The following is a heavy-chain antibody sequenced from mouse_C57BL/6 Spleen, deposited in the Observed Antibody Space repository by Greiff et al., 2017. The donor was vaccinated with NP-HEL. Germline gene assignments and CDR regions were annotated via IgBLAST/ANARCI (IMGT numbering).Heavy chain of an antibody. CDR2: INPSNGGT. CDR1: GYTFTSYW. D-gene: IGHD4-1*02. V-gene: IGHV1-53*01. CDR3: ARSSTGTRYFDV. J-gene: IGHJ1*03. Sequence: QVQLQQPGTELVKPGASVKLSCKASGYTFTSYWMHWVKQRPGQGLEWIGNINPSNGGTNYNEKFKSKATLTVDKSSSTAYMQLSSLTSEDSAVYDCARSSTGTRYFDVWGTGTTVTVSS.